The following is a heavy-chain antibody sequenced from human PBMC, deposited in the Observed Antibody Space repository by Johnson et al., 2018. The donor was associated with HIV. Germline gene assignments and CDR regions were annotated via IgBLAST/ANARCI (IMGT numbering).Heavy chain of an antibody. CDR1: GFPYSSYA. J-gene: IGHJ3*02. Sequence: EVQLVESGGGLVQPGGSRRLSCAASGFPYSSYAMSWVRQAPGKGLEWVSAISGSGGGTYYGASVKGRFTISRANAKNSLYLQMNSLRAEDTAVYYCAREMCWEDAFDIWGQGTMVTVSS. D-gene: IGHD1-26*01. CDR2: ISGSGGGT. CDR3: AREMCWEDAFDI. V-gene: IGHV3-23*04.